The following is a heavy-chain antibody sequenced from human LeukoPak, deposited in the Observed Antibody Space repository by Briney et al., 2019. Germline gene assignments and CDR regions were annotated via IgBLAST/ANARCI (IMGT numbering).Heavy chain of an antibody. CDR3: ARDLHDSSGREGY. V-gene: IGHV3-9*01. Sequence: PGRSLRLSCAASGFTFDDYAMHWVRQAPGKGLEWVSGISWNSGSIGYADSVKGRFTISRDNAKNSLYLQMNSLRAEDTAVYYCARDLHDSSGREGYWGQGTLVTVSS. D-gene: IGHD3-22*01. CDR1: GFTFDDYA. CDR2: ISWNSGSI. J-gene: IGHJ4*02.